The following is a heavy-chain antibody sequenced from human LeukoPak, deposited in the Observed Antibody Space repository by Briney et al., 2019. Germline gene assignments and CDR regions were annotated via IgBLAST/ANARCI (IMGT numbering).Heavy chain of an antibody. V-gene: IGHV3-15*01. CDR2: IKSKTDGGTT. CDR1: GFTFSNAW. D-gene: IGHD3-22*01. Sequence: PGGSLRLSCAASGFTFSNAWMSWVRQAPGKGLEWVGRIKSKTDGGTTDYAAPVKGRFTISRDDSKNTLYLQMNSLKTEDTAVYYCTADIFPYYYDSSGYFLHWGQGTLVTVSS. J-gene: IGHJ4*02. CDR3: TADIFPYYYDSSGYFLH.